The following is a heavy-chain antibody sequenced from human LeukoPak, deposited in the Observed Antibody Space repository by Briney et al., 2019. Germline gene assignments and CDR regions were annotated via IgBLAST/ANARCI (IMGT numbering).Heavy chain of an antibody. CDR2: MYHTGST. CDR1: GGSFSSGRYY. J-gene: IGHJ4*02. CDR3: ARRPSDWYSPIDY. V-gene: IGHV4-61*02. Sequence: PSETLSLTCAVYGGSFSSGRYYWTWIRQPAGKGLEWIGRMYHTGSTMYNPSFRSRVTISVDTSKNQFSLKLNSVTAADTAVYYCARRPSDWYSPIDYWGPGTLVTVS. D-gene: IGHD6-19*01.